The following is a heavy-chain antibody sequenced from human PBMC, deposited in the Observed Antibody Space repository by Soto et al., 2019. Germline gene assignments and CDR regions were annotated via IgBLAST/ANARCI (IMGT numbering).Heavy chain of an antibody. D-gene: IGHD5-12*01. Sequence: TLPLNRAVSGGANSSSRYYGGLISKNPGKGLEWIGSIYYSGSTYYNPSLKSRVTISVDTSKNQFSLKLSSVTAADTALYFCARTRGHDSGGPFDYWGQGTLVTVSS. J-gene: IGHJ4*02. CDR3: ARTRGHDSGGPFDY. CDR2: IYYSGST. CDR1: GGANSSSRYY. V-gene: IGHV4-39*01.